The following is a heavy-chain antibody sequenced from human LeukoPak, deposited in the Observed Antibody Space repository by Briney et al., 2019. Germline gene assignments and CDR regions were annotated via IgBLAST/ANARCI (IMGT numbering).Heavy chain of an antibody. D-gene: IGHD2-15*01. Sequence: GGSLRLSCAASGFTFSSYAMHWVRQAPGKGLEWVAVISYDGSNKYYADSVKGRFTISRDNSKNTLYLQMNSLRAEDTAVYYCARDGRRGGDYWDQGTLVTVSS. CDR1: GFTFSSYA. CDR3: ARDGRRGGDY. CDR2: ISYDGSNK. J-gene: IGHJ4*02. V-gene: IGHV3-30*04.